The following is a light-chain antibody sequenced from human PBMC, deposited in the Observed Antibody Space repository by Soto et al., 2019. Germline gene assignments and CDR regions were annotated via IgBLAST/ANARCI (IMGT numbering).Light chain of an antibody. J-gene: IGLJ2*01. V-gene: IGLV1-44*01. Sequence: QSALTQPPSASATPGQRVTISCSGSNSNIGGKTVTWYQQIPGQAPKVVIHSDDQRPSGVPDRFSGSKSGTSASLAISAVQSEDEADYFCASWDDSLTVVFGGGTKVTV. CDR1: NSNIGGKT. CDR2: SDD. CDR3: ASWDDSLTVV.